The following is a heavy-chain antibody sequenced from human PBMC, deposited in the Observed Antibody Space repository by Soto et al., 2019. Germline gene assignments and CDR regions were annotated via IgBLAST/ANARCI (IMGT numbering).Heavy chain of an antibody. D-gene: IGHD3-10*01. CDR3: AKDGASYYYYGMDV. CDR2: ISYDGSNK. CDR1: GFTFSSYG. V-gene: IGHV3-30*18. J-gene: IGHJ6*02. Sequence: QVQLVESGGGVVQPGRSLRLSCAASGFTFSSYGMHWVRQAPGKGLEWVAVISYDGSNKYYADSVNGRFTISRDNSKNTLYLQMNSLRAEDTAVYYCAKDGASYYYYGMDVWGQGTTVTVSS.